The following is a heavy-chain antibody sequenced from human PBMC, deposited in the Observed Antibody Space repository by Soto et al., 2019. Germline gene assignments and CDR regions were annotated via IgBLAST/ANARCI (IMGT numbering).Heavy chain of an antibody. D-gene: IGHD3-16*01. V-gene: IGHV3-66*01. Sequence: VGSLRLSCAASGFTVSSKYMSWGRQAPGKGLEWVSVIYSGGSTYYADSVKGRFTISRDNSKNTLYLQMNSLRAEDTAVYYCARGDNDDLNPNDPWGQGTLVTVSS. J-gene: IGHJ5*02. CDR2: IYSGGST. CDR1: GFTVSSKY. CDR3: ARGDNDDLNPNDP.